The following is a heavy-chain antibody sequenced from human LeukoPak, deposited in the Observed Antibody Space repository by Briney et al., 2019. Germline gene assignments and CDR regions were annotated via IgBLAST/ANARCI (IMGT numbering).Heavy chain of an antibody. J-gene: IGHJ3*02. CDR3: APPPRGAFDI. V-gene: IGHV3-30-3*01. Sequence: QPGGSLRLSCAASGFTFSSYAMHWVRQAPGKGLEWVAVISYDGSNKYYADSVKGRFTISRDNAKNSLYLQMNSLRAEDTAVYYCAPPPRGAFDIWGQGTMVTVSS. CDR2: ISYDGSNK. CDR1: GFTFSSYA.